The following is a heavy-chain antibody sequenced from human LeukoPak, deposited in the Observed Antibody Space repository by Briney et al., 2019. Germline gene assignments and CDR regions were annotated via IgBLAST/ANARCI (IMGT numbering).Heavy chain of an antibody. CDR1: GFTFSSYA. Sequence: TGGSLRLSCAASGFTFSSYAMSWVRQAPGRGLEWVSSISSDTSYIYYADSVKGRFTISRDNAKNSLYLQMNSLRAEDTAVYYCARSSGWYHRGPDYYYYYMDVWGKGTTVTVS. V-gene: IGHV3-21*01. J-gene: IGHJ6*03. CDR3: ARSSGWYHRGPDYYYYYMDV. CDR2: ISSDTSYI. D-gene: IGHD6-19*01.